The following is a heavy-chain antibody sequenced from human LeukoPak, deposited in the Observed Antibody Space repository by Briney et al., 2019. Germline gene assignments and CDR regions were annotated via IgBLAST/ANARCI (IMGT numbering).Heavy chain of an antibody. J-gene: IGHJ3*02. D-gene: IGHD6-13*01. Sequence: SETLSLTCTVSGYSISSGYYWGWIRQPPGKGLEWIGSIYHSGSTYYNPSLKSRVTISVDTSKNQFSLKLSSVAAADTAVYYCASASTPGYGNAFDIWGQGTMVTVSS. V-gene: IGHV4-38-2*02. CDR3: ASASTPGYGNAFDI. CDR2: IYHSGST. CDR1: GYSISSGYY.